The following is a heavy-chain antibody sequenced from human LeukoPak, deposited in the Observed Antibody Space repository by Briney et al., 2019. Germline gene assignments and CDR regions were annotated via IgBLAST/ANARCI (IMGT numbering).Heavy chain of an antibody. V-gene: IGHV1-18*01. Sequence: ASVKVSCKASGYTFTSYGISWVRQAPGQGLEWMGWISAYNGNTNYAQKLQGRVTMTTDTSTSTAYMELRSLRSEDTAVYYCARVSYGDYVGAYDYWGQGTLVTVSS. CDR1: GYTFTSYG. CDR2: ISAYNGNT. CDR3: ARVSYGDYVGAYDY. J-gene: IGHJ4*02. D-gene: IGHD4-17*01.